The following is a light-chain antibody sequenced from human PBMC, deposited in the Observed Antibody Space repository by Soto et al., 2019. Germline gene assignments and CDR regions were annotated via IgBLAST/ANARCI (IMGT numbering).Light chain of an antibody. V-gene: IGKV3-11*01. CDR3: QQRSNWPTWT. J-gene: IGKJ1*01. CDR1: QSVSSY. Sequence: EIVLTQSPATLSLSPGERATLSCRAIQSVSSYFAWYQQKPGQAPRLLIYDASNRATGIPARFSGSGSGTDFTLTISSLEPEDFAVYYCQQRSNWPTWTFGQGTKV. CDR2: DAS.